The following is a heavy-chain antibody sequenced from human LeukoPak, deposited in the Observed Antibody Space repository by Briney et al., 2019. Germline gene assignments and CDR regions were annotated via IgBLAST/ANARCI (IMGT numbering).Heavy chain of an antibody. J-gene: IGHJ3*02. V-gene: IGHV4-61*02. D-gene: IGHD3-10*01. CDR1: GGSISSGSYY. Sequence: SETLSLTCTVSGGSISSGSYYWSWIRQPAGKGLEWIGRIYTSGSTNYNPSLKSRVTISVDTSKNQFSLKLSSVTAADTAVYYCAGRFGEKNDDAFDIWGQGTMVTVSS. CDR3: AGRFGEKNDDAFDI. CDR2: IYTSGST.